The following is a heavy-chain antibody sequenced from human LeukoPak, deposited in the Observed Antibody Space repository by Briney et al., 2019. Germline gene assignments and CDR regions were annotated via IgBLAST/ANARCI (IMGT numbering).Heavy chain of an antibody. Sequence: ASVKVSCKASGYTFTSYGISWVRQAPGQGLEWMGWISAYNGNTNYAQKLQGRVTMTTDTSTSTAYMELRSLRSDDTAVYYCAREGTYYDFWSGSTGTDYWGQGTLVTVSS. CDR3: AREGTYYDFWSGSTGTDY. CDR2: ISAYNGNT. V-gene: IGHV1-18*01. D-gene: IGHD3-3*01. J-gene: IGHJ4*02. CDR1: GYTFTSYG.